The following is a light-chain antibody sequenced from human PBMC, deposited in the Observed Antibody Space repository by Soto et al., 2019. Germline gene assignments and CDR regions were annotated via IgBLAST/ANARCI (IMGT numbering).Light chain of an antibody. CDR1: QSISSW. Sequence: DIQMTQSPSTLSASVGDRVTITCRASQSISSWLAWYQQKPGKAPKLLIYKASSLESGVPSRFIGSGSGTYFTLTISNLHPEDFATYSCQQVNRFPLTFGGGTKVDIK. V-gene: IGKV1-5*03. CDR3: QQVNRFPLT. CDR2: KAS. J-gene: IGKJ4*01.